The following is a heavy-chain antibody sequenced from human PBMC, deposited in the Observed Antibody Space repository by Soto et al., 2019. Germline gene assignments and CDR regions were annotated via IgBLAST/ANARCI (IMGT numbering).Heavy chain of an antibody. J-gene: IGHJ4*02. CDR3: ALRSMAVVPEY. CDR2: LYYGRSA. Sequence: QVQLQESGPGLVKPSETLSLTCAVSGDSISSYYCMWIRQPPGKGLESIGYLYYGRSANYNPSLKRLVTSSVDKSTNQCSLTLSSMTAADTAVYYCALRSMAVVPEYWGQGTLVTVSS. V-gene: IGHV4-59*01. CDR1: GDSISSYY. D-gene: IGHD3-22*01.